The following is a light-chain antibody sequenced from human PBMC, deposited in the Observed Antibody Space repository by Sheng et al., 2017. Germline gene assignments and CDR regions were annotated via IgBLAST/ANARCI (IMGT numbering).Light chain of an antibody. V-gene: IGLV3-1*01. CDR2: QDS. CDR3: QAWDSRYVV. CDR1: KLGDKY. Sequence: SYELTQPPSVSVSPGQTASITCSGDKLGDKYACWYQQNPGQSPVLVIYQDSKRPSGIPERFSGSNSGNTATLTISGTQAMDEADYYCQAWDSRYVVFGGGTKLTVL. J-gene: IGLJ2*01.